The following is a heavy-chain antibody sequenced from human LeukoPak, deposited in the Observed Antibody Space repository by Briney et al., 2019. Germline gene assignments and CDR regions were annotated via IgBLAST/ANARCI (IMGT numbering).Heavy chain of an antibody. D-gene: IGHD2/OR15-2a*01. V-gene: IGHV5-51*01. CDR3: ARAGYSNRWDGVDY. J-gene: IGHJ4*02. CDR1: GYTFTNYW. CDR2: IYPGDSDT. Sequence: GESLKISCKGSGYTFTNYWIGWVRQMPGKGLGVMGIIYPGDSDTRYSPSFQGQVTISVDKSINTAYLQWSSLKASDSAMFYCARAGYSNRWDGVDYWGQGTLVTVSS.